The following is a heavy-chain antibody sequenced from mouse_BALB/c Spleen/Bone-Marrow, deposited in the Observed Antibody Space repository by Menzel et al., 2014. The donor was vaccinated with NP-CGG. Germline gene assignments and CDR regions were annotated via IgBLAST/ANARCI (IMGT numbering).Heavy chain of an antibody. D-gene: IGHD1-2*01. CDR1: GFNIKDTY. CDR2: IDPANGNT. CDR3: ARYYYGYYFDH. V-gene: IGHV14-3*02. Sequence: EVKLVESGAELVKPGASVKLSCTASGFNIKDTYMHWVKQRPEQGLEWIGRIDPANGNTKYDPKFQGKATITADTSSNTAYLQLSSLTSEDTAVYYCARYYYGYYFDHRGQGTTLTVSS. J-gene: IGHJ2*01.